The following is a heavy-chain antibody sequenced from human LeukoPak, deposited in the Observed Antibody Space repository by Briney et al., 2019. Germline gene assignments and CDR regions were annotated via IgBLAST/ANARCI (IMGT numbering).Heavy chain of an antibody. D-gene: IGHD2-15*01. CDR2: IWYNGNNK. J-gene: IGHJ5*02. CDR3: AEDYCSGGNCYGRRFDP. Sequence: GRSLRLSCAASGFTFNNYAMHWVRQAPGKGLEWVAVIWYNGNNKYYTDSVKGRFTISRDNSRNTLYLQMNSLRAEDTAVYYCAEDYCSGGNCYGRRFDPWGQGTLVTVSS. CDR1: GFTFNNYA. V-gene: IGHV3-33*06.